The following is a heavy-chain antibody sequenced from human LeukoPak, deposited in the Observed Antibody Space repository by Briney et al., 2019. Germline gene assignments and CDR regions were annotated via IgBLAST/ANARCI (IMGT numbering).Heavy chain of an antibody. CDR3: ATRVTADSYEDFDI. CDR2: ISSTSNHR. D-gene: IGHD6-25*01. V-gene: IGHV3-21*06. CDR1: GFTFRSYS. J-gene: IGHJ3*02. Sequence: KSGGSLCPSCAAPGFTFRSYSMTWVRQAPGKGLEWVAAISSTSNHRYHADSVKGRFSISRDNDKNSLFLQMNSLRAEDTALYYCATRVTADSYEDFDIWGQGTIFTVSS.